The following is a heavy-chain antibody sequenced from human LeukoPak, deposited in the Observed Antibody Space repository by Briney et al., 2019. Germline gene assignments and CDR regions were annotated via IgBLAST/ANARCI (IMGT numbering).Heavy chain of an antibody. J-gene: IGHJ5*02. CDR3: AKGKQQLVRNWFDP. D-gene: IGHD6-13*01. CDR2: IRYDGSNK. CDR1: GFTFSSYG. V-gene: IGHV3-30*02. Sequence: GGSLRLSCAASGFTFSSYGMHWVRQAPGKGLEWVAFIRYDGSNKYYADSVKGRFTISRDNSKNTLYLQMNSLRAEDTAVYYCAKGKQQLVRNWFDPWGQGTLVTVSS.